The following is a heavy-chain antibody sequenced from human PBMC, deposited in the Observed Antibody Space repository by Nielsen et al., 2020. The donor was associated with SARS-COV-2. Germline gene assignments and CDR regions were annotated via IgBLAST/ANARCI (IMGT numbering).Heavy chain of an antibody. J-gene: IGHJ4*02. Sequence: GESLKISCKASGYSFTNYWIGWVRQMPGKGLECVGIIYPADSDTKYSPSFQGQVTISADKSINIAYLQWNSLKASGTAMYYCARHRYFDSWGQGTLVTVSS. V-gene: IGHV5-51*01. CDR2: IYPADSDT. CDR3: ARHRYFDS. CDR1: GYSFTNYW.